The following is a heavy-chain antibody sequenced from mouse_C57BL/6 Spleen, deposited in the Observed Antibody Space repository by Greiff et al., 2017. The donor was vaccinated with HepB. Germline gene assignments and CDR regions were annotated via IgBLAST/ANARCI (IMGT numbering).Heavy chain of an antibody. V-gene: IGHV1-50*01. CDR1: GYTFTSYW. J-gene: IGHJ3*01. Sequence: QVQLKQSGAELVKPGASVKLSCKASGYTFTSYWMQWVKQRPGQGLEWIGEIDPSDSYTNYNQKFKGKATLTVDTSSSTAYMQLSSLTSEDSAVYYCARPYYDYDGFAYWGQGTLVTVSA. D-gene: IGHD2-4*01. CDR3: ARPYYDYDGFAY. CDR2: IDPSDSYT.